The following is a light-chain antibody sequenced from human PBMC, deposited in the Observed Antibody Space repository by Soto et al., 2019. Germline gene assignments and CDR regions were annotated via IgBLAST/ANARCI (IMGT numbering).Light chain of an antibody. J-gene: IGLJ1*01. CDR3: TSWTSTSTYV. CDR2: DVF. CDR1: SSDVGGFNY. V-gene: IGLV2-14*03. Sequence: QSVLTQDASVSGSPGQSSTISCTGTSSDVGGFNYVSWYQQHPGKAPKLMIHDVFTRPSGVSNRFSGSKSGNTASLTISALQAEDEADYYCTSWTSTSTYVFGSGTKVTVL.